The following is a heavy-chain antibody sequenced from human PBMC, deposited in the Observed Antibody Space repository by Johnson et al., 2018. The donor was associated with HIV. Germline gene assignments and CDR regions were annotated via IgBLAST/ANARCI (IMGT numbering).Heavy chain of an antibody. V-gene: IGHV3-30-3*01. Sequence: QVQLVESGGGVVQPGRSLRLSCAASGFTFSSYAMHWVRQAPGKGLEWVAVISYDGSNKYYADSVKGRFTISRDNSKNTLYLQMNSLRAEDTAVYYCAREVVAAEVAGAFDIWGQGTMVTVSS. D-gene: IGHD2-15*01. CDR2: ISYDGSNK. J-gene: IGHJ3*02. CDR1: GFTFSSYA. CDR3: AREVVAAEVAGAFDI.